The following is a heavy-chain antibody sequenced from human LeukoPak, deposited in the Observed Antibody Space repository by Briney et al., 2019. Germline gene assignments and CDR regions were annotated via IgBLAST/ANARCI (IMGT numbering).Heavy chain of an antibody. CDR1: GYTFTSYY. CDR2: INPSGGST. J-gene: IGHJ4*02. V-gene: IGHV1-46*01. Sequence: ASVKVSCRASGYTFTSYYMHWVRQAPGQGLEWMGIINPSGGSTNYAQKFQGRVTITADESTSTAYMELSSLRSEDTAVYYCASSERSFGVVITAPIDYWGQGTLVTVSS. CDR3: ASSERSFGVVITAPIDY. D-gene: IGHD3-3*01.